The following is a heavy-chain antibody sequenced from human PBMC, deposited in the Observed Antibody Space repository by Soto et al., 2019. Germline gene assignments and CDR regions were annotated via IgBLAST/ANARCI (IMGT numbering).Heavy chain of an antibody. Sequence: FADPVKGRFTISRDNSKNTLYLQMNSLSAEDTAIYYCAKEMIASTLADFFDYWGQGILVTVSS. CDR3: AKEMIASTLADFFDY. D-gene: IGHD2-21*01. J-gene: IGHJ4*02. V-gene: IGHV3-23*01.